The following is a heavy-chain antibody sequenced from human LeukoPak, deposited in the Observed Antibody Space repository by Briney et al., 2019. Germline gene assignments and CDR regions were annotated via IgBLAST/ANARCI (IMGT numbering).Heavy chain of an antibody. CDR1: GGSFSGYY. CDR2: TNHSGST. D-gene: IGHD6-13*01. J-gene: IGHJ4*02. CDR3: ARARIAAANDY. V-gene: IGHV4-34*01. Sequence: SETLSLTCAVYGGSFSGYYWSWIRQPPGKGLEWIGETNHSGSTNYNPSLKSRVTISVDTSKNQFSLKLSSVTAADTAVYYCARARIAAANDYWGQGTLVTVSS.